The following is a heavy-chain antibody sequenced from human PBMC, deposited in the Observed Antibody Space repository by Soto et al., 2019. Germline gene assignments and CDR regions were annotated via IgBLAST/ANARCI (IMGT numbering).Heavy chain of an antibody. CDR2: INPGDGGT. CDR1: GYAFISYY. CDR3: ARKYYFDY. Sequence: GASVKVSCKASGYAFISYYIHWVRQSPGQGLEWMGVINPGDGGTTYAQEFQGRITMTRDTSTRTVYMELSSLRSEDTAVYYCARKYYFDYWGQGTLVTVSS. J-gene: IGHJ4*02. V-gene: IGHV1-46*01.